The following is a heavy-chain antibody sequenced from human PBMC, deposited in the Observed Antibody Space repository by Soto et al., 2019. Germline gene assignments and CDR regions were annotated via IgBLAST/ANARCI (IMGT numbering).Heavy chain of an antibody. D-gene: IGHD5-12*01. CDR2: ISHLEST. Sequence: SETLRLTCSVFGASSRYGGFSRSCIRQSPGKGLEWIGYISHLESTYFHPSFKSRLTMSIDRTRNQFSLTLSSVTAADMAVYYCARGGGYDSFDYWGQGVLVTVSS. CDR1: GASSRYGGFS. J-gene: IGHJ4*02. V-gene: IGHV4-30-2*06. CDR3: ARGGGYDSFDY.